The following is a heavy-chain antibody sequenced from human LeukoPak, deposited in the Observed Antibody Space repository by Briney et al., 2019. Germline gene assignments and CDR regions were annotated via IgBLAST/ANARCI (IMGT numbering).Heavy chain of an antibody. CDR2: FDPEDGET. J-gene: IGHJ4*02. CDR3: ATVLVGATLWSFDY. D-gene: IGHD1-26*01. CDR1: GYTLTELS. V-gene: IGHV1-24*01. Sequence: ASVKVSCKVSGYTLTELSMHWVRQAPGKGLEWMGGFDPEDGETIYAQKFRGRVTMTEDTSTDTAYMELSSLRSEDTAVYYCATVLVGATLWSFDYWGQGTLVTVSS.